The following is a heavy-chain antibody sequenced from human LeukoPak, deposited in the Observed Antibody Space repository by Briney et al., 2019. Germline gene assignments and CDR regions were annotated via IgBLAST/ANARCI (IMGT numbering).Heavy chain of an antibody. CDR3: ARAFRGFGESIAY. V-gene: IGHV1-8*01. CDR2: MNPNSGKT. D-gene: IGHD3-10*01. Sequence: ASVKVSCKASGYTFTSYDINWVRQATGQGLEGMGWMNPNSGKTGYAQKFQGRVTMTRNTSISTAYMELSSLRSEDTAVYYCARAFRGFGESIAYWGQGTLVTVSS. J-gene: IGHJ4*02. CDR1: GYTFTSYD.